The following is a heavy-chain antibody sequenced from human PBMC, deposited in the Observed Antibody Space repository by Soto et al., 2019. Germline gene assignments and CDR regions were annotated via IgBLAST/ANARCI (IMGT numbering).Heavy chain of an antibody. CDR3: ARNWFDP. CDR1: GFTFSSFG. CDR2: IWYDGSST. V-gene: IGHV3-33*03. Sequence: GGSLRLSCAASGFTFSSFGMHWVRQAPGKGLEWVAVIWYDGSSTYYADSVKGRFTISRDNAKDTLYLQMNSLRAEDTAVYYCARNWFDPWGQGTLVTVSS. J-gene: IGHJ5*02.